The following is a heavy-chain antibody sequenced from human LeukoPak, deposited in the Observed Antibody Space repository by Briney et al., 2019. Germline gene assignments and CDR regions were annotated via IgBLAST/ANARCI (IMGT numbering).Heavy chain of an antibody. V-gene: IGHV3-7*01. CDR1: GSTFSSYW. Sequence: QPGGSLRLSCAASGSTFSSYWMSWVRQAPGKGLEWEANIKQDGSEKYYVDSVKGRFTISRDNAKNSLYLQMNSLRAEDTAVYYCAREKNDYGDAFDYWGQGTLVTVSS. CDR3: AREKNDYGDAFDY. J-gene: IGHJ4*02. D-gene: IGHD4-17*01. CDR2: IKQDGSEK.